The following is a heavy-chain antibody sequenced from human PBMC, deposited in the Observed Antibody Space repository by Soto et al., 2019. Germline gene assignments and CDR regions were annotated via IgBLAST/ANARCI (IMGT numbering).Heavy chain of an antibody. CDR2: IYPDDSDT. CDR3: ARAFRSNYYDY. D-gene: IGHD3-3*01. CDR1: GFTFKTYW. V-gene: IGHV5-51*01. Sequence: GESLKISWKGSGFTFKTYWVGWVRQVPGKGLEWMGVIYPDDSDTRYSPSFQGRVTISADKSNSTAYLQWSSLEASDTAVYYCARAFRSNYYDYWGQGTLVTVSS. J-gene: IGHJ4*02.